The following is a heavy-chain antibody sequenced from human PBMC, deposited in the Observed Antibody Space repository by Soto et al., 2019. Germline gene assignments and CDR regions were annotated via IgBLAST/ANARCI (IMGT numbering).Heavy chain of an antibody. V-gene: IGHV1-18*01. CDR2: ISAYNGNT. CDR3: ARDRPRYCSSTSCYGRYYYYYYGMDV. CDR1: GYTFTSYG. J-gene: IGHJ6*02. Sequence: ASVKVSCKASGYTFTSYGISWVRQAPGQGLEWMGWISAYNGNTNYAQKLQGRVTMTTDTSTSTAYMELRSLRSDDTAVYYCARDRPRYCSSTSCYGRYYYYYYGMDVWGQGTTVTVSS. D-gene: IGHD2-2*01.